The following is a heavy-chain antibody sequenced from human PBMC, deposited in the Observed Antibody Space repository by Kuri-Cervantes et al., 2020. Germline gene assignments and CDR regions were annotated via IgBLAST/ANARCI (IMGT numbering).Heavy chain of an antibody. CDR3: AREQQPQWGLCYFDL. CDR1: GYTFTGYY. J-gene: IGHJ2*01. Sequence: ASVKVSCKASGYTFTGYYMHWVRQAPGQGLEWMGWINPNSGGTNYAQKLQGRVTMTTDTSTSTAYMELRSLRSDDTAVYYCAREQQPQWGLCYFDLWGRGTLVTVSS. D-gene: IGHD6-13*01. V-gene: IGHV1-2*02. CDR2: INPNSGGT.